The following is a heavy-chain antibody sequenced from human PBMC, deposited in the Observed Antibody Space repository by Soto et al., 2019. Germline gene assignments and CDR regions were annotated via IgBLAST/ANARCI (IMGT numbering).Heavy chain of an antibody. V-gene: IGHV5-51*01. CDR1: GYRFSSSW. CDR3: TKGATSHFDS. D-gene: IGHD3-16*01. Sequence: PGEALKISCQGTGYRFSSSWIGWVRQKPGKGLEWLGNVYPSDSDVRYSPAFEGQVTISADNSIDTAYLQLLNPKASDTAIYYCTKGATSHFDSWGQGTRVTGSS. CDR2: VYPSDSDV. J-gene: IGHJ4*02.